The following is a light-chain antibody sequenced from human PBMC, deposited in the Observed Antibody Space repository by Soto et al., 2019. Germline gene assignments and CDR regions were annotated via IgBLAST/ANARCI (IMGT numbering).Light chain of an antibody. CDR3: QERYNWPPLT. CDR2: NTS. J-gene: IGKJ4*01. CDR1: QTVGSF. V-gene: IGKV3-11*01. Sequence: EIVLTQSPATLSLSPGERATLSCRASQTVGSFLAWYQHKPGQAPRLLIYNTSKKANGIPARFSGSGSGTDFTLTIRSLEPEDFAVYYCQERYNWPPLTFGGGTKVEMK.